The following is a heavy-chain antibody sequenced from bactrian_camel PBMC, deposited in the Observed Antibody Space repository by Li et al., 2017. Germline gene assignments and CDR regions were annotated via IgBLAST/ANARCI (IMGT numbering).Heavy chain of an antibody. J-gene: IGHJ4*01. Sequence: QLVESGGGSVQPGGSLRLSCATSGYVVASGCMAWFRQAPGKEREGVAGIGSDGRTRYAESVQGRFTISWGNAKNTLYLHMNSLKPEDTAMYYCAAGLNTMLAGLCHSLDYWGPGTQVTVS. V-gene: IGHV3S53*01. CDR2: IGSDGRT. D-gene: IGHD6*01. CDR1: GYVVASGC. CDR3: AAGLNTMLAGLCHSLDY.